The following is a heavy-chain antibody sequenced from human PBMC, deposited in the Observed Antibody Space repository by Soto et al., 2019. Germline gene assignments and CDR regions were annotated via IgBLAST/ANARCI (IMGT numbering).Heavy chain of an antibody. D-gene: IGHD2-15*01. CDR2: ISGSGDST. Sequence: EVQLLESGGGSVQPGGSLRLSCAASGFTFSSYGMTFSSYAMSWVRQAPGKGLEWVSTISGSGDSTYYADSVKGRFTISRDNSKNTLYLQMNSLRAEDTAVYYCAKPGADCSGGSCYLFDYWGQGTLVTVSS. CDR3: AKPGADCSGGSCYLFDY. J-gene: IGHJ4*02. CDR1: GFTFSSYGMTFSSYA. V-gene: IGHV3-23*01.